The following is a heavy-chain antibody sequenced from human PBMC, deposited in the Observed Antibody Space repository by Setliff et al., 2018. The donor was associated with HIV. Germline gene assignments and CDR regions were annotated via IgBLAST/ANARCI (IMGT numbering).Heavy chain of an antibody. Sequence: SWIRQPPGEGLEWIGEINVGGSTNYNPSLKSRVTISVDTSKNQFSLRLTYVTAADTALYYCARATGPTYYFDFWAQGTLVTVSS. CDR3: ARATGPTYYFDF. CDR2: INVGGST. J-gene: IGHJ4*02. V-gene: IGHV4-34*01.